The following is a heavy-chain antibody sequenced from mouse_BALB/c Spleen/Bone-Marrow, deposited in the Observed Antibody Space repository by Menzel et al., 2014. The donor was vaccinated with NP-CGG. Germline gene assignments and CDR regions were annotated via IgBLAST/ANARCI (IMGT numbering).Heavy chain of an antibody. CDR1: GFTFTDYY. CDR2: IRNKAYGYTT. Sequence: EVKLMESGGGLVQPGGSLRLFCATSGFTFTDYYMNWVRQPPGKALEWLAFIRNKAYGYTTEYSASVKGRFTISRDNSQNILYLQMNTLRAEDSATYYCARDMGGLLFDSWGQGTTLSVSS. CDR3: ARDMGGLLFDS. V-gene: IGHV7-3*02. J-gene: IGHJ2*01. D-gene: IGHD1-1*01.